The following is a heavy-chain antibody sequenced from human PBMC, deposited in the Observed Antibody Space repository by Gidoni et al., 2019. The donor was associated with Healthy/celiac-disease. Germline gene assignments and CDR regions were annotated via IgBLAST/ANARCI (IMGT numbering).Heavy chain of an antibody. Sequence: EVQLVQSGAEVKKPGESLKIASKGSGYSFTSYWIGWVRQMPGKGLEWMGIIYPGDSDTRYSPSFQGQVTISADKSISTAYLQWSSLKASDTAMYYCARGVYYYDSSGYLRWFDPWGQGTLVTVSS. V-gene: IGHV5-51*01. J-gene: IGHJ5*02. CDR3: ARGVYYYDSSGYLRWFDP. D-gene: IGHD3-22*01. CDR1: GYSFTSYW. CDR2: IYPGDSDT.